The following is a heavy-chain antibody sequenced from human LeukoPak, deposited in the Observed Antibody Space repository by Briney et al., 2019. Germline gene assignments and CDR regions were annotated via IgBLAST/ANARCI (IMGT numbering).Heavy chain of an antibody. J-gene: IGHJ3*01. V-gene: IGHV1-2*02. D-gene: IGHD2/OR15-2a*01. CDR2: INPDSGGT. CDR1: GYTFTGYY. CDR3: ARTFYDTLDSDAFDF. Sequence: ASVRVSCKASGYTFTGYYMHWVRQAPGQGLEWMGWINPDSGGTNNAQKFQGRVTMTRDTSISTAYMELSRLRSDDTAVYYCARTFYDTLDSDAFDFWGQGTMVIVSS.